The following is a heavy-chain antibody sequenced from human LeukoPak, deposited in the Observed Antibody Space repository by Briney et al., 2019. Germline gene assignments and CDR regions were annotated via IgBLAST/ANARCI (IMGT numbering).Heavy chain of an antibody. CDR2: ISGSGGST. J-gene: IGHJ3*02. D-gene: IGHD3-10*01. CDR3: AKDLSRFSAFDI. Sequence: GGSLGLSCAASGFTFSSYAMSWVRQAPGKGLEWVSAISGSGGSTYYADSVKGRFTISRDNSKNTLYLQMNSLRAEDTAVYYCAKDLSRFSAFDIWGQGTMVTVSS. V-gene: IGHV3-23*01. CDR1: GFTFSSYA.